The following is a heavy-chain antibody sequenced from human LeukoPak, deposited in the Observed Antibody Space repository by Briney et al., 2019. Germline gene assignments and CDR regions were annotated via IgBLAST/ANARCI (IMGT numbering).Heavy chain of an antibody. CDR1: GYTFTSYD. CDR3: ARDHGDGYNYDY. CDR2: MNPNSGNT. D-gene: IGHD5-12*01. Sequence: ASVKVSCKASGYTFTSYDINWVRQATGQGLEWMGWMNPNSGNTGYAQKFQGRVTMTRNTSISTAYMELSSLRSEDTAVYYCARDHGDGYNYDYWGQGTLVTVSS. J-gene: IGHJ4*02. V-gene: IGHV1-8*01.